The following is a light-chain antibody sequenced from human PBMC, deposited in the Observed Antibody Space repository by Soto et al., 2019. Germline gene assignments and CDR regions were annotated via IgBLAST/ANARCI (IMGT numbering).Light chain of an antibody. CDR3: ISYTTSSTHWV. CDR2: EVS. V-gene: IGLV2-14*01. Sequence: SALTQPASVSGSPGQSITISCTGTSSDVGGYNYVSWYQQHPGKAPKLMIYEVSNRPSGVSNRFSGSKSGNTASLTISGLQAEDEADYYCISYTTSSTHWVFGGGTKLTVL. CDR1: SSDVGGYNY. J-gene: IGLJ3*02.